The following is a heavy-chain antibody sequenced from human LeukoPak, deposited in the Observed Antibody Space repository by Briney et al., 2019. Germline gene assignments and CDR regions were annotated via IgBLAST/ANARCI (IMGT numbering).Heavy chain of an antibody. V-gene: IGHV3-21*01. CDR3: ARWYYLSFGMDV. Sequence: GGSLRLSCAASGFTFSSYSMIWVRQAPGKGLEWVSSISSSSSYIYYADSVKGRFTISRDNAKNSLYLQMNSLRAEDTAVYYCARWYYLSFGMDVWGQGTTVTVSS. D-gene: IGHD2/OR15-2a*01. J-gene: IGHJ6*02. CDR1: GFTFSSYS. CDR2: ISSSSSYI.